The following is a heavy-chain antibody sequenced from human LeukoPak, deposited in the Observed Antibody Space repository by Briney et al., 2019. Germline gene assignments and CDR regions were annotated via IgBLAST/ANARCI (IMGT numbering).Heavy chain of an antibody. Sequence: GGSLRLSCAASGFTFDDYGMSWVRHAPGRGLEWVSGINRNGGSTGYADSVKGRFTISRDNAKNSLYLQMNSLRAEDTALYYCVRGFRGGPFDYWGQGTLVTVSS. CDR1: GFTFDDYG. J-gene: IGHJ4*02. D-gene: IGHD3-10*01. V-gene: IGHV3-20*04. CDR3: VRGFRGGPFDY. CDR2: INRNGGST.